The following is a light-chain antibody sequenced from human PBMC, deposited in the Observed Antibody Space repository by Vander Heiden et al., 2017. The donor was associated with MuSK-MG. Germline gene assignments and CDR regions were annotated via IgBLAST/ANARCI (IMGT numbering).Light chain of an antibody. CDR1: QSINSY. Sequence: PGDSATLSCRASQSINSYLAWYQQKPGQAPRLLIYDAINRATGVPARFSGSESGTDFTLTITSLAPEDFAVYYCQQRSGGPRGLTFGGGTRVE. V-gene: IGKV3-11*01. CDR3: QQRSGGPRGLT. J-gene: IGKJ4*01. CDR2: DAI.